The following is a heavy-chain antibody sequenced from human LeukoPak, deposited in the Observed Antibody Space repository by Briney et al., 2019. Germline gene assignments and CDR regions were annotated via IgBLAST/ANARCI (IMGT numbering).Heavy chain of an antibody. CDR3: ARRRITMVRGVIGYMDV. D-gene: IGHD3-10*01. J-gene: IGHJ6*03. CDR1: GGSFSGYY. Sequence: PSETLSLTCAVYGGSFSGYYWSWIRQPPGKGLEWIGEINHSGSTNYNPSLKSRVTISVDTSKNQFSLKLSSVTAADTAVYYCARRRITMVRGVIGYMDVWGKGTTVTISS. V-gene: IGHV4-34*01. CDR2: INHSGST.